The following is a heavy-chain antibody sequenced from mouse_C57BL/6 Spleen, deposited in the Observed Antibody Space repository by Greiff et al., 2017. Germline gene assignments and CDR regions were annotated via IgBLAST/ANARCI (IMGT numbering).Heavy chain of an antibody. Sequence: EVKLMESGPGLVKPSQSLSLTCSVTGYSITSGYYWNWIRQFPGNKLEWMGYISYDGSNNYNPSLKNRISITRDTSKNQFFLKLNSVTTEDTATYYCAREYGDWGQGTLVTVSA. V-gene: IGHV3-6*01. J-gene: IGHJ3*01. CDR1: GYSITSGYY. CDR2: ISYDGSN. D-gene: IGHD1-1*01. CDR3: AREYGD.